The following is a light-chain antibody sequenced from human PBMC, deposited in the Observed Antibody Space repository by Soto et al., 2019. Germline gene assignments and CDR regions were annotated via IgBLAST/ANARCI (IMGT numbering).Light chain of an antibody. Sequence: IGMTQSPDSLSVSLGERATINCKSSQSVSSNLAWYQQKPGQAPRLLIYLTSNRAAGIPARFSGSGSGTEFTLTISSLQSEDFAVYYCQQYNNWPPLTFGGGTKVDIK. CDR2: LTS. V-gene: IGKV3-15*01. CDR3: QQYNNWPPLT. J-gene: IGKJ4*01. CDR1: QSVSSN.